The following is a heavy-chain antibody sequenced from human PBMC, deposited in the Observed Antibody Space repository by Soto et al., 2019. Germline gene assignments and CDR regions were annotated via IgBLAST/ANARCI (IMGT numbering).Heavy chain of an antibody. Sequence: GGSLRLSCAASGFTFSSYWMSWVRQAPGKGLEWVANIKQDGSEKYYVDSVKGRFTISRDNAKNSLYLQMNSLRAEDTAVYYCARVYVLMVYVDMDVWCKGITVTVS. CDR1: GFTFSSYW. J-gene: IGHJ6*03. D-gene: IGHD2-8*01. CDR3: ARVYVLMVYVDMDV. V-gene: IGHV3-7*01. CDR2: IKQDGSEK.